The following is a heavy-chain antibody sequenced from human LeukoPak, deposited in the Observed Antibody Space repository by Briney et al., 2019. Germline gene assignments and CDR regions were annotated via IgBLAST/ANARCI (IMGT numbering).Heavy chain of an antibody. CDR1: GGSISSYY. V-gene: IGHV4-59*01. CDR2: IYYSGST. D-gene: IGHD2-15*01. CDR3: ARDRGGSDFDY. Sequence: PSETLSLTCTVSGGSISSYYWSWIRQPPGKGLEWIGYIYYSGSTNYNPSLKSRVTISVDTSKNQFSLKQSSVTAADTAVYYCARDRGGSDFDYWGQGTLVTVSS. J-gene: IGHJ4*02.